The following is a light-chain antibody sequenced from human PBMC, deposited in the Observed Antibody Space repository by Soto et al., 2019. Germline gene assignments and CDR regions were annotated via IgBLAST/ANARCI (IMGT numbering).Light chain of an antibody. V-gene: IGKV1-5*01. CDR2: DAS. Sequence: DIQMTQSPSTLSGSVGDRVTITCRASQTISSWLAWYQQKPGKAPKLLIYDASSLQSGVPSRFSGSGSGTDFTLTISSLEPEDFAVYYCQQRNQWPPVTFGGGTKVDIK. CDR3: QQRNQWPPVT. J-gene: IGKJ4*01. CDR1: QTISSW.